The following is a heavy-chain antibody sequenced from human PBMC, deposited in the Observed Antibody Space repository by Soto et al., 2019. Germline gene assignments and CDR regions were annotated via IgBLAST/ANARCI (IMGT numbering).Heavy chain of an antibody. V-gene: IGHV3-7*05. CDR2: VKQDGSEK. CDR1: GFSFSDYW. J-gene: IGHJ4*02. D-gene: IGHD5-18*01. CDR3: AAGRWMVRY. Sequence: EVQLVESGGGLVQPGGSLRVSCETSGFSFSDYWMSWVRQSPGKGMEWVANVKQDGSEKNYVDSVKGRFSSSRDNASKSVYLQMNSLRGEDTAVYHCAAGRWMVRYWGQGTLVTVSS.